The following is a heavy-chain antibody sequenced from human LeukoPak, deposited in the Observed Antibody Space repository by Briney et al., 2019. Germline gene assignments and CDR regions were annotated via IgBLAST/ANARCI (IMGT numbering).Heavy chain of an antibody. D-gene: IGHD6-19*01. CDR1: GGSISSSSYY. J-gene: IGHJ5*02. Sequence: SETLSLTCTVSGGSISSSSYYWGWIRQPPGKWLEWIGSINYSGRTYYNPSLKSRFTISVDTSKNQFSLKLSSVTAADTAVYYCARPGEQWLVPWFDPWGQGTLVTVSS. CDR3: ARPGEQWLVPWFDP. CDR2: INYSGRT. V-gene: IGHV4-39*01.